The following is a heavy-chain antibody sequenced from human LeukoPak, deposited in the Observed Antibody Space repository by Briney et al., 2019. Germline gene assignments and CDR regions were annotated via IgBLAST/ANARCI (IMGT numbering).Heavy chain of an antibody. J-gene: IGHJ4*02. CDR2: ISAYNGNT. D-gene: IGHD2-2*01. Sequence: ASVKVSCKASGYTFTSYGISWVRQAPGQGLEWMGWISAYNGNTNYAQKLQGRVTMTTDTSTSTAYMELRSLRTDDTAVYYCANPWSSTWYYFDLWGQGTLVTVSS. V-gene: IGHV1-18*01. CDR1: GYTFTSYG. CDR3: ANPWSSTWYYFDL.